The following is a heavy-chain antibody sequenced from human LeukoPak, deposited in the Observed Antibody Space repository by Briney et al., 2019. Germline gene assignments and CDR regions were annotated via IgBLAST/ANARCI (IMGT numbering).Heavy chain of an antibody. J-gene: IGHJ4*02. D-gene: IGHD3-10*01. CDR1: GGSTSSSNYY. Sequence: PSETLSLTCTVSGGSTSSSNYYWAWIRQPPGKGLEWVGSIYYSGSTYYNPSLKSRVTISVDTSKNQFSLKLSSVTAADTAVYYCARRDGGYWGQGTLVTVSS. CDR2: IYYSGST. CDR3: ARRDGGY. V-gene: IGHV4-39*01.